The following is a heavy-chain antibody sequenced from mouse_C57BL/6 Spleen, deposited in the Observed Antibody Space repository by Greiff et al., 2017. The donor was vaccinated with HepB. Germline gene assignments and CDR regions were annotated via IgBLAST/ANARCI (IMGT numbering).Heavy chain of an antibody. V-gene: IGHV3-1*01. D-gene: IGHD3-2*02. J-gene: IGHJ3*01. CDR1: GYSITSGYD. CDR3: ARDRTAQVPFAY. CDR2: ISYSGST. Sequence: EVQLQQSGPGMVKPSQSLSLTCTVTGYSITSGYDWHWIRHFPGNKLEWMGYISYSGSTNYNPSLKSRISITHDTSKNHFFLKLNSVTTEDTATYYCARDRTAQVPFAYWGQGTLVTVSA.